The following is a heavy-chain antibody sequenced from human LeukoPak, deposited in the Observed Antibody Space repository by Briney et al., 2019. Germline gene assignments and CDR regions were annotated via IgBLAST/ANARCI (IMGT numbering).Heavy chain of an antibody. CDR2: ISSNGGST. V-gene: IGHV3-64*01. CDR3: ARAGKRGYDILTGYYAY. J-gene: IGHJ4*02. D-gene: IGHD3-9*01. Sequence: GGSLRLSCAASGFTFSSYAMHWVRQAPGKGLEYVSAISSNGGSTYYANSVKGRFTISRDNSKSTLYLQMGSLRAEDMAVHYCARAGKRGYDILTGYYAYWGQGTLVTVSS. CDR1: GFTFSSYA.